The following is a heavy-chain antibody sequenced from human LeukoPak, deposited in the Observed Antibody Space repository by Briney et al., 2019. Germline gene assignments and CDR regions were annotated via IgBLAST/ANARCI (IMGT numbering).Heavy chain of an antibody. CDR1: GGSISSGYF. Sequence: SETLSLTCTVSGGSISSGYFWSWLRQHPGKGLEWIGYIYYSGSTYYNPSLKSRVTISVDTSKNQFSLKLSSVTAADTAVYYCARSFDPYGDDPQWYFDYWGQGTLVTVSS. V-gene: IGHV4-31*03. D-gene: IGHD4-17*01. J-gene: IGHJ4*02. CDR2: IYYSGST. CDR3: ARSFDPYGDDPQWYFDY.